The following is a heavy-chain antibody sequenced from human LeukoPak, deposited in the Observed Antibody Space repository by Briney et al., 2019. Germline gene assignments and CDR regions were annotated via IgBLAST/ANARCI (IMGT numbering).Heavy chain of an antibody. V-gene: IGHV1-69*13. D-gene: IGHD1-26*01. CDR2: IIPIFGTA. J-gene: IGHJ6*03. CDR1: GGTFSSYA. Sequence: SVKVSCKASGGTFSSYAISWVRQAPGQGLEWMGGIIPIFGTANYAQKFQGRVTITADESTSTAYMELSSLRSEDTAVYYCARKWDYYYYMDVWGKGTTVTVSS. CDR3: ARKWDYYYYMDV.